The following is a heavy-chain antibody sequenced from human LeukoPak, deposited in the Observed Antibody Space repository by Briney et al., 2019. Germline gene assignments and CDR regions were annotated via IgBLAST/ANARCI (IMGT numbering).Heavy chain of an antibody. CDR1: GGSISSGGYC. V-gene: IGHV4-31*03. CDR3: ARDSNWFDP. CDR2: IYYSGST. Sequence: SETLSLTCTVSGGSISSGGYCWSWIRQHPGKGLEWIGYIYYSGSTYYNPSLKSRVTISVDTSKNQFSLKLSSVTAADTAVYYCARDSNWFDPWGQGTLVTVSS. J-gene: IGHJ5*02.